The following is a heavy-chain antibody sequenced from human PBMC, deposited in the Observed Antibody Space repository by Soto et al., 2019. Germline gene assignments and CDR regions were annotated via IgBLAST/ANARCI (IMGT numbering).Heavy chain of an antibody. CDR3: AGDELPYSYGSLPFF. CDR2: INHSGST. D-gene: IGHD5-18*01. Sequence: PSETLSLTCAVYGGSFSGYYGSWIRQPPGKGLEWIGEINHSGSTNYNPSLKSRVTISVDTSKNQFSLKLSSVTAEDTAVYYCAGDELPYSYGSLPFFWGQGTLVTVSS. J-gene: IGHJ4*02. V-gene: IGHV4-34*01. CDR1: GGSFSGYY.